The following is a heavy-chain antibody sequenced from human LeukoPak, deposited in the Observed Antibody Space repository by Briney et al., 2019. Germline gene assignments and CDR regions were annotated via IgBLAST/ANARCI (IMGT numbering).Heavy chain of an antibody. J-gene: IGHJ4*02. CDR2: INPNSGGT. Sequence: GASVKVSCKASGYTFTGYYMHWVRQAPGQGLEWMGWINPNSGGTNYAQKFQGWVTMTRDTSISTAYMELSRLRSDDTAGYYCARAGTVEMTPLDYWGQGTLVTVCS. D-gene: IGHD5-24*01. V-gene: IGHV1-2*04. CDR1: GYTFTGYY. CDR3: ARAGTVEMTPLDY.